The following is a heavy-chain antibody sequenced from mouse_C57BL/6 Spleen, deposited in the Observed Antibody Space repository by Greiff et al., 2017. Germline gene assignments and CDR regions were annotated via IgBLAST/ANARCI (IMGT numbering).Heavy chain of an antibody. CDR1: GYTFTSYW. D-gene: IGHD2-3*01. V-gene: IGHV1-53*01. CDR2: INPSNGGT. J-gene: IGHJ2*01. CDR3: AREGGYYEGYFDY. Sequence: QVQLQQPGTELVKPGASVKLSCKASGYTFTSYWMHWVKQRPGQGLEWIGNINPSNGGTNYNEKFKSKATLTVDKSSSTAYMQLSSLTSEDSAFYYCAREGGYYEGYFDYWGQGTTLTVSS.